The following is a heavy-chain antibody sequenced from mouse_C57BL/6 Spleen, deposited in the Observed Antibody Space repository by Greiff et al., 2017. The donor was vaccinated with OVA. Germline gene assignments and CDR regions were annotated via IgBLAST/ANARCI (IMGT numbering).Heavy chain of an antibody. Sequence: QVQLQQSGPELVKPGASVKISCKASGYAFSSSWMNWVKQRPGKGLEWIGRIYPGDGDTNYNGKFKGKATLTADKSSGTAYMQLSSLTSEDSAVYFCARTTSTVVATGYFDYWGQGTTLTVSS. CDR2: IYPGDGDT. CDR3: ARTTSTVVATGYFDY. D-gene: IGHD1-1*01. V-gene: IGHV1-82*01. J-gene: IGHJ2*01. CDR1: GYAFSSSW.